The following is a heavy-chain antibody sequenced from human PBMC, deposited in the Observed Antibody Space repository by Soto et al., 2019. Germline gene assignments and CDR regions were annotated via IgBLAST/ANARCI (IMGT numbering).Heavy chain of an antibody. CDR3: ARGPYSGSYFFDY. CDR1: GGSVSSGSYY. D-gene: IGHD1-26*01. Sequence: QVQLQESGPGLVKPSETLSLTCTVSGGSVSSGSYYWSWIRQPPGKGLQWIGYAYYSETTNYNPSLKSRVTMSLDTSKNQFSLMLTSVTAADTALYYCARGPYSGSYFFDYWGQGTLVTVSS. J-gene: IGHJ4*02. CDR2: AYYSETT. V-gene: IGHV4-61*01.